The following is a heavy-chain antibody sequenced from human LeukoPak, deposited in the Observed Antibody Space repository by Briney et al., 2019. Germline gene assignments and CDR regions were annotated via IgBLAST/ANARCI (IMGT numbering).Heavy chain of an antibody. CDR3: ARDFGGTAMRPNELNY. J-gene: IGHJ4*02. D-gene: IGHD5-18*01. CDR1: GYTFTSYY. V-gene: IGHV1-46*01. CDR2: INPSGGST. Sequence: ASVKVSCTASGYTFTSYYMHWVRQAPGQGLEWMGIINPSGGSTSYAQKFQGRVTMTRDTSTSTVYMELSSLRSEDTAVYYCARDFGGTAMRPNELNYWGQGTLVTVSS.